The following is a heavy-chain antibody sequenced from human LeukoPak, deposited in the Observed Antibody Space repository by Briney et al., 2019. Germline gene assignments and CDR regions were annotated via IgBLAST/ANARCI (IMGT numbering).Heavy chain of an antibody. D-gene: IGHD6-13*01. V-gene: IGHV3-7*01. CDR1: GFTFSNYW. CDR3: ARFDGYSSSWSFDY. Sequence: GGSLILSCAASGFTFSNYWMSWVRQAPGKGLEWVANIKQDGSEKYYVDSVKGRFTISRDNAKNSLYLQMNSLRAEDTAVYYCARFDGYSSSWSFDYWGQGTLVTVSS. CDR2: IKQDGSEK. J-gene: IGHJ4*02.